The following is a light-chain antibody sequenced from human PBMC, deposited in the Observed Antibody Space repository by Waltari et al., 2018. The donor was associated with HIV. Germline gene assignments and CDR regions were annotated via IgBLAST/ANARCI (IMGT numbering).Light chain of an antibody. V-gene: IGLV1-44*01. CDR3: ASWDASLNGWV. Sequence: QSVVTQPPSVSGTPGQTVTISCSGSTSNIGIKTVNWYQHIPGTAPKRLIYGNYQRPSGVPDRFSASKSGTSASLAISGLQSEDEADYYCASWDASLNGWVFGGGTKLTVL. J-gene: IGLJ3*02. CDR2: GNY. CDR1: TSNIGIKT.